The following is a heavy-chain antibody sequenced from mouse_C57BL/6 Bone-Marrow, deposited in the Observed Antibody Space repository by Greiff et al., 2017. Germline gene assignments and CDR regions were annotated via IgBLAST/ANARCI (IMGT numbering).Heavy chain of an antibody. Sequence: EVQLQQSGPSLVRPSQTLSLTCTVTGFSINSDCYWIWIRQFPGNKLEYIGYTFYSGITYYNPSLESRTYITRDTSKNQFSLKLSSVTTEDTATYYCARPYYYGSSYGYFDVWGTGTTVTVSS. J-gene: IGHJ1*03. CDR2: TFYSGIT. V-gene: IGHV3-3*01. D-gene: IGHD1-1*01. CDR1: GFSINSDCY. CDR3: ARPYYYGSSYGYFDV.